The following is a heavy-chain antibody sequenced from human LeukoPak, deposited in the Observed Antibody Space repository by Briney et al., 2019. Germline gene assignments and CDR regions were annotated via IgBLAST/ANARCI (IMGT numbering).Heavy chain of an antibody. CDR3: AKGRWDSSGTPFFDY. V-gene: IGHV3-23*01. J-gene: IGHJ4*02. D-gene: IGHD3-22*01. CDR1: GFTFSSHG. Sequence: GGSLRLSCAASGFTFSSHGMNWVRQAPGKGLEWVSGISPSGGITYYTDSVKGRFTISRDNSKNTLYLQMNSLRAEDTAVYYCAKGRWDSSGTPFFDYWGQGTLVTVSS. CDR2: ISPSGGIT.